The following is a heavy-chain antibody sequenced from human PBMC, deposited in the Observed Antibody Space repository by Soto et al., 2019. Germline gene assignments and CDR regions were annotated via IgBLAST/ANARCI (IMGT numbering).Heavy chain of an antibody. J-gene: IGHJ6*02. CDR1: GGSISSYY. D-gene: IGHD3-3*01. V-gene: IGHV4-59*01. CDR2: IYYSGST. Sequence: PSETLSLTCTVSGGSISSYYWSWIRQPPGKGLEWIGYIYYSGSTNYNPSLKSRVTISVDTSKNQFSLKLSSVTAADTAVYYCARDQPRSICGGVQVDYYGMHVWGPGTSLNVSS. CDR3: ARDQPRSICGGVQVDYYGMHV.